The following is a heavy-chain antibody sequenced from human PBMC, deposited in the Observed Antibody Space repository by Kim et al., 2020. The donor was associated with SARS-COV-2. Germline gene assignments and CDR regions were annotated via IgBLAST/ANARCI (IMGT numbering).Heavy chain of an antibody. J-gene: IGHJ5*02. V-gene: IGHV4-39*01. D-gene: IGHD2-8*02. CDR2: IYYTGTT. CDR1: GGSISSSDYY. Sequence: SETLSLTCTVSGGSISSSDYYWGWIRQPPGKGLEWIGSIYYTGTTYYNPSLKSRVTISVDTSKNQFSLKLSSVTDATVYYCARHGCTGGVCYFDPWGQGTPVTVSS. CDR3: ARHGCTGGVCYFDP.